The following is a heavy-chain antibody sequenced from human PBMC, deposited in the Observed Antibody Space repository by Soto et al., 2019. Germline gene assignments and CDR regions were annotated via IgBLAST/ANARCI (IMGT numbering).Heavy chain of an antibody. D-gene: IGHD3-16*01. V-gene: IGHV4-4*07. CDR2: KHTSGTT. CDR1: GGSISGYY. J-gene: IGHJ6*02. Sequence: QVQLQESGPGLVKPSETLSLTCTVSGGSISGYYWTWIRQPAGKGLEWIGRKHTSGTTNYKPSLQSRFTISIATSTNPSSLNLSSVTAADTAVYYCARGGEFYVLDVWGQGTTVAVSS. CDR3: ARGGEFYVLDV.